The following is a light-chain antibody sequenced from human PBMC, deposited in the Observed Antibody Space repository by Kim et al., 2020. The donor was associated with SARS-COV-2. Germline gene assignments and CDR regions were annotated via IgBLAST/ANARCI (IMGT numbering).Light chain of an antibody. V-gene: IGLV3-1*01. Sequence: SVSPGQTASITCAGDKLGDKYACWYQQRPGQSPVLVIYQDSKRPSGIPERFSGSNSGNTATLTISGTQAMDEADYYCQAWDSSTAVFGTGTKVPS. CDR2: QDS. CDR3: QAWDSSTAV. CDR1: KLGDKY. J-gene: IGLJ1*01.